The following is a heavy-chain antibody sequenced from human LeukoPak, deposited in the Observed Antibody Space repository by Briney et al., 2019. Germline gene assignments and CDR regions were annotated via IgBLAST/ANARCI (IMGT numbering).Heavy chain of an antibody. D-gene: IGHD3-22*01. CDR3: ATNLNYDREFDY. CDR2: IKQDGSEK. J-gene: IGHJ4*02. V-gene: IGHV3-7*02. CDR1: GFTFSSYW. Sequence: PGGSLRLSCAASGFTFSSYWMSWVRQAPGKGREWVANIKQDGSEKYYVDSVKGRFTISRDNAKNSLYLQMNSLRAEDTAVYYCATNLNYDREFDYWGQGTLVTVSS.